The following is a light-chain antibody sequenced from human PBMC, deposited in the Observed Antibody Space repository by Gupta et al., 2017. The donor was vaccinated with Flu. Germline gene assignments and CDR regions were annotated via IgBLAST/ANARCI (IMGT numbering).Light chain of an antibody. CDR2: KIY. CDR3: MQSTGWPWT. Sequence: TQSPLSLTVTSRQPASISVRSIQSLIYTDGNANVSWLQQRAGESPRRLLDKIYNGDPGLPVRFRGSWSATDFTLTLSMVEAEDAGVYYCMQSTGWPWTFGQGTKVEIK. V-gene: IGKV2-30*01. CDR1: QSLIYTDGNAN. J-gene: IGKJ1*01.